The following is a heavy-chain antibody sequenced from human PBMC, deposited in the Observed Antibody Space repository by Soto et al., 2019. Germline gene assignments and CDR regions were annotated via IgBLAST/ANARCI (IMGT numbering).Heavy chain of an antibody. V-gene: IGHV1-46*01. CDR3: TIRSWSGEVFDI. J-gene: IGHJ3*02. D-gene: IGHD2-21*01. CDR2: INPSGGST. Sequence: GQGFEWMGIINPSGGSTTYAQKFQGRVTMTTDTSTSTAYMELSSLRSEDTALYYCTIRSWSGEVFDIWGQGTMVTVSS.